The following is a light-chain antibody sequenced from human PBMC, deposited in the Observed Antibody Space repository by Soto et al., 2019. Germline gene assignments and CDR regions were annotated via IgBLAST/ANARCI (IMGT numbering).Light chain of an antibody. CDR3: QQYNDWPLWT. V-gene: IGKV3-15*01. Sequence: ETVMTQSPATLSVSPGERVTLSCRASQSVDNNLAWYQQKPGQAPRLLIYGASTRATGIPARFSGSGSGTEFTLTISSLQSEDFVVYYCQQYNDWPLWTFGQGTKVEI. CDR1: QSVDNN. J-gene: IGKJ1*01. CDR2: GAS.